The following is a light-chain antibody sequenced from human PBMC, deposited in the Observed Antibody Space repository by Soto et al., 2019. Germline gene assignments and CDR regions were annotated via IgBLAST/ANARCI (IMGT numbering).Light chain of an antibody. CDR1: QSVSTN. CDR2: DAS. J-gene: IGKJ5*01. Sequence: EAVMTQSPATLSVSPGERATLSCRASQSVSTNLAWYQQKPGQAPRLLIYDASTRATGVPVRFSGGGSGTDFTLTISSLQPDDFATYYCQQYHTYSTFGQGTRL. V-gene: IGKV3-15*01. CDR3: QQYHTYST.